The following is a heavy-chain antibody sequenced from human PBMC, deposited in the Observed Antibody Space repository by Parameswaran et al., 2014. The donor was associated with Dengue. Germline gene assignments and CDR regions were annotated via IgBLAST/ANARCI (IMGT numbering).Heavy chain of an antibody. CDR3: ARVMTTVTSVYFDY. J-gene: IGHJ4*02. CDR2: ISAYNGNT. D-gene: IGHD4-17*01. V-gene: IGHV1-18*01. Sequence: WVRQAPGQGLEWMGWISAYNGNTNYAQKLQGRVTMTTDTSTSTAYMELRSLRSDDTAVYYCARVMTTVTSVYFDYWGQGTLVTVSS.